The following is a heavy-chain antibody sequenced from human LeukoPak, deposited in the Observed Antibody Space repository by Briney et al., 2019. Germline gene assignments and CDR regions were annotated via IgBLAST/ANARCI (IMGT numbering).Heavy chain of an antibody. CDR2: IYTSGST. Sequence: SETLSLTCTVSGGSISSYYWSWIRQPAGKGLEWIGRIYTSGSTNYNPSLKSRVTMSVDTSKNQFSLKLSSVTAADTAVYYCARDNSGSYSHPNAFDIWGQGTMVTVSS. CDR1: GGSISSYY. J-gene: IGHJ3*02. D-gene: IGHD1-26*01. V-gene: IGHV4-4*07. CDR3: ARDNSGSYSHPNAFDI.